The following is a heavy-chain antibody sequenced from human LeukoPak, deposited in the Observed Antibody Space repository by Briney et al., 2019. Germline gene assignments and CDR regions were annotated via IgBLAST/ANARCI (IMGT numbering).Heavy chain of an antibody. V-gene: IGHV3-15*01. J-gene: IGHJ4*02. CDR1: GFTFSNAW. CDR2: IKSKTDGGTT. D-gene: IGHD4-17*01. Sequence: GGSLRLSCAASGFTFSNAWMSWVRQAPGKGLEWVGRIKSKTDGGTTDYAAPVKGRFTISRDDSKDTLYLQMNSLKTEDTAVYYCTTTSGDTVTDLDYWGQGTLVTVSS. CDR3: TTTSGDTVTDLDY.